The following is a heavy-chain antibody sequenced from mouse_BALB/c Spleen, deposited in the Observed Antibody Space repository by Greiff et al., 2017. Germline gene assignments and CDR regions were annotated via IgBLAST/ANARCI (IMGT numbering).Heavy chain of an antibody. CDR2: ISDGGSYT. Sequence: EVMLVESGGGLVKPGGSLKLSCAASGFTFRDYYMYWVRQTPEKRLEWVATISDGGSYTYYPDSVKGRFTISRDNAKNNLYLQMSSLKSEDTSMYYCARAKTARATFYYAMDYGGQGTSVTVSS. CDR1: GFTFRDYY. D-gene: IGHD3-2*01. J-gene: IGHJ4*01. CDR3: ARAKTARATFYYAMDY. V-gene: IGHV5-4*02.